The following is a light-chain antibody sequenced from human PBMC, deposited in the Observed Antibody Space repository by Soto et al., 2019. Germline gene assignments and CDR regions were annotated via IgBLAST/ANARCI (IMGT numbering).Light chain of an antibody. CDR2: KGT. Sequence: QPALAQPASVSGSPGQSITISCTGTSSDVGAYNSVSWYQQHPHKAPQVIIYKGTQRPSGVSNRFSGSTSGNAASLTISGLQADDEADYFCCSSAPESTYVFGNGTKLTVL. CDR3: CSSAPESTYV. V-gene: IGLV2-23*01. J-gene: IGLJ1*01. CDR1: SSDVGAYNS.